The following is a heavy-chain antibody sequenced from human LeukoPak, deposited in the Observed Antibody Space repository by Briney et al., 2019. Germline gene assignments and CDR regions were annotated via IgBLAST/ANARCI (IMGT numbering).Heavy chain of an antibody. V-gene: IGHV3-23*01. D-gene: IGHD5-18*01. Sequence: PGGTLRLSCAASGFTFSSYSMSWVRQAPGKGLEWVSIISDSGANTYYADSVRGRFTISRDNAKNSLYLQMNSLRAEDTALYYCARDSGPEQLWLPSYWGQGTLVTVSS. J-gene: IGHJ4*02. CDR1: GFTFSSYS. CDR3: ARDSGPEQLWLPSY. CDR2: ISDSGANT.